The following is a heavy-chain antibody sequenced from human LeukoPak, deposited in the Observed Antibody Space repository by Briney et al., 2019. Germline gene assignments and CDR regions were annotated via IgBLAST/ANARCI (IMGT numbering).Heavy chain of an antibody. J-gene: IGHJ4*02. CDR2: IKQDGSEK. CDR1: GFTFSSYW. Sequence: GGSLRLSCAASGFTFSSYWMSWVRQAPGKGLEWVANIKQDGSEKYYVDSVKGRFTISRDNAKNSPYLQMNSLRAEDTAVYYCARAQTGSYSELDYWGQGTLVTVSS. V-gene: IGHV3-7*01. CDR3: ARAQTGSYSELDY. D-gene: IGHD1-26*01.